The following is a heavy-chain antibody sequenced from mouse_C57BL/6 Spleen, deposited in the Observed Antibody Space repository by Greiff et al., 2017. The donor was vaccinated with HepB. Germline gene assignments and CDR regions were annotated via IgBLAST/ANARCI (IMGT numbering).Heavy chain of an antibody. D-gene: IGHD1-1*01. V-gene: IGHV1-80*01. Sequence: VKLQESGAELVKPGASVKISCKASGYAFSSYWMNWVKQRPGKGLEWIGQIYPGDGDTNYNGKFKGKATLTADKSSSTAYMQLRSLPSEDSAVYFCARWYYGSNYAMDYWGQGTSVTVSS. CDR1: GYAFSSYW. CDR2: IYPGDGDT. CDR3: ARWYYGSNYAMDY. J-gene: IGHJ4*01.